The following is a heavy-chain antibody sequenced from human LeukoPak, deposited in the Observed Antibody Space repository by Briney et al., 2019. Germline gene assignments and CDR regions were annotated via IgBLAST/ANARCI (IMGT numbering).Heavy chain of an antibody. Sequence: GGSLRLSCAASGFTFSNYWMTWVRQAPGKGLEWVANIKRDGSEKYYVDSVKGRFTISRDNAKNSLYLQMNSLRAEDTAVYYCARDGLPAAGDYWGQGTLVTVSS. CDR2: IKRDGSEK. CDR3: ARDGLPAAGDY. CDR1: GFTFSNYW. D-gene: IGHD6-13*01. V-gene: IGHV3-7*01. J-gene: IGHJ4*02.